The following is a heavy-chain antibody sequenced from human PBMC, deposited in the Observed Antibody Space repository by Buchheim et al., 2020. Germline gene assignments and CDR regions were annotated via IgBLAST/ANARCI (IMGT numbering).Heavy chain of an antibody. Sequence: QVQLVQSGAEVKKPGVSVKVSCKASGYTFTSYDINWVRQATGQGLEWMGWMNPNSGNTGYAQKFQGRVTMTRNTSISTAYMELSSLRSEDTAVYYCARGLHYDFWGGYYTVGGFDGMDVWGQGNT. D-gene: IGHD3-3*01. CDR1: GYTFTSYD. V-gene: IGHV1-8*01. CDR2: MNPNSGNT. CDR3: ARGLHYDFWGGYYTVGGFDGMDV. J-gene: IGHJ6*02.